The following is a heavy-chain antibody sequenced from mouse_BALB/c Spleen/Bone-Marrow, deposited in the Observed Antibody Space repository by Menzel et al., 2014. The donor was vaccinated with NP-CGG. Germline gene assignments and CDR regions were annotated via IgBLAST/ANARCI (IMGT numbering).Heavy chain of an antibody. CDR3: ARNSGTWGFDY. D-gene: IGHD3-1*01. V-gene: IGHV2-6-4*01. Sequence: VKLVESGPGLVAPSQSLSITCTVSGFSLSRYSVHWVRQPPGKGLEWLGLIWGGGSTDYNTALKSRLSNSKDNSKSQVFLKMNSLQTDDTAMYYCARNSGTWGFDYWGQGTTLTVSS. CDR2: IWGGGST. CDR1: GFSLSRYS. J-gene: IGHJ2*01.